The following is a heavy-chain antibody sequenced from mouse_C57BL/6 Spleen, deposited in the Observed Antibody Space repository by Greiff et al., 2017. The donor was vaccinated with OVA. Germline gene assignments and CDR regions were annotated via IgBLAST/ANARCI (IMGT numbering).Heavy chain of an antibody. CDR2: IDTSDSYN. D-gene: IGHD4-1*02. CDR3: ASPQLGGFAY. Sequence: QVQLQQPGAELVKPGASVKLSCKASGYTFTSYWMQWVNQRPGQGLEWIGEIDTSDSYNNYNQKFKGKATLTVDTSSSTAYMQLSSLTSEDSAVYYCASPQLGGFAYWGKGTLVTVAA. V-gene: IGHV1-50*01. J-gene: IGHJ3*01. CDR1: GYTFTSYW.